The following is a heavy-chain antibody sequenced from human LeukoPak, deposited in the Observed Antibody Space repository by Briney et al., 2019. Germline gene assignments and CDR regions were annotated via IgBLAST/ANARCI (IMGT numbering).Heavy chain of an antibody. Sequence: GGSLRLSCAASGFTFSSHAMSWVRQAPGKGPAWASGISPSGGATSYTDSVKGRFTISRDNSKNTLHLQMNSLRAEDTAIYYCAKASLCSSAACYAFDIWGQGTMVTVSS. J-gene: IGHJ3*02. CDR1: GFTFSSHA. V-gene: IGHV3-23*01. D-gene: IGHD3-16*01. CDR2: ISPSGGAT. CDR3: AKASLCSSAACYAFDI.